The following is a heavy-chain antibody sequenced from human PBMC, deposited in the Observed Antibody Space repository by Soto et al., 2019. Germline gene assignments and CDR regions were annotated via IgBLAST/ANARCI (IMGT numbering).Heavy chain of an antibody. CDR1: GFTFSSYG. Sequence: QVQLVESGGGVVQPGRSLRLSCAASGFTFSSYGMHWVRQAPGKGLEWVAVISYDGSNKYYADSVKGRFTISRDNSKNTLYLQMNSLRAEDTAVYYCAKAPPRITIFGVVIMPPHYWGQGTLVTVSS. V-gene: IGHV3-30*18. J-gene: IGHJ4*02. CDR2: ISYDGSNK. D-gene: IGHD3-3*01. CDR3: AKAPPRITIFGVVIMPPHY.